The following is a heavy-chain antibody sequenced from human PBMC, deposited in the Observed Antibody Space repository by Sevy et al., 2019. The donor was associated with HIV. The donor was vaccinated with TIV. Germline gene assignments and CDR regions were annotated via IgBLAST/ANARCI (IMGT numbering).Heavy chain of an antibody. CDR1: GGSISSGGYN. CDR3: ARSRVALMGARANHYGMDV. J-gene: IGHJ6*02. V-gene: IGHV4-31*03. Sequence: SETLSLTCTVSGGSISSGGYNWNWIRQCPGKGVEWIVFIYDSGTAYYNPSLKSRLNMSIDKSKNEVSLKMNSAMAADTAVYYCARSRVALMGARANHYGMDVWGQGTTVTVSS. D-gene: IGHD2-8*01. CDR2: IYDSGTA.